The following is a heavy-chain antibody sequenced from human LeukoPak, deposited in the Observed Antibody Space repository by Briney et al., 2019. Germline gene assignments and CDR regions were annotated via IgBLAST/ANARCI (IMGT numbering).Heavy chain of an antibody. V-gene: IGHV3-64*01. CDR2: ISSYGDTT. J-gene: IGHJ4*02. Sequence: GGSLRLSCAASGFTFSGYAMHWVRQAPGKGLEYVSAISSYGDTTYYANSVKARFTISRDNSKSTLSLQMGSPGADDMAGYYCVRGYNYGRFRDYWGQGTLVTVSS. CDR3: VRGYNYGRFRDY. D-gene: IGHD1-1*01. CDR1: GFTFSGYA.